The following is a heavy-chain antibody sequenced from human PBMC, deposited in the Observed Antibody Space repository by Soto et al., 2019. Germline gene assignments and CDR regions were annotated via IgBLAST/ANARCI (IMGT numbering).Heavy chain of an antibody. J-gene: IGHJ2*01. CDR3: ARGNHRWLQLWYFDL. V-gene: IGHV1-69*12. Sequence: QVQLVQSGAEVKKPGSSVTVSCKASGGTFSSYTISWVRQAPGQGLEWMGGIIPIFGTANYAQKFQGRVTITADESTSTDYMELSSLRSEDTAVYYCARGNHRWLQLWYFDLWGRGTLFTVSS. D-gene: IGHD5-12*01. CDR1: GGTFSSYT. CDR2: IIPIFGTA.